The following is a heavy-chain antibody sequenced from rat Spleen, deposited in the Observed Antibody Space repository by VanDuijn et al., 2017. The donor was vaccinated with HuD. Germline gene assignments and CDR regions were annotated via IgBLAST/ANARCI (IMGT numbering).Heavy chain of an antibody. D-gene: IGHD1-11*01. CDR2: INYDGSST. Sequence: EVQLVESGGGLVQPGRSLKLSCAASGFTFSDYYMAWVRQAPTKGLEWVATINYDGSSTFYRDSVRARFTISRDIAKSTLYLQMDSLGSEDTATYYCARRHYGYTDYFDYWGQGVMVTVSS. CDR1: GFTFSDYY. V-gene: IGHV5-7*01. J-gene: IGHJ2*01. CDR3: ARRHYGYTDYFDY.